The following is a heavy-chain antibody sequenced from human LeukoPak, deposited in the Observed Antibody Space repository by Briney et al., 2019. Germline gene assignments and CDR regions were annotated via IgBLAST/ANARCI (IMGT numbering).Heavy chain of an antibody. CDR2: INPNSGGT. CDR3: ARGAGGSVARTIDY. Sequence: ASVKVSCKASGYTFTDYYMHWVRQAPGQGLEWMGRINPNSGGTNYAQKFQGRVTMIRDTSINTAYMELSRLRSDDTAVYYCARGAGGSVARTIDYWGQGTLVTVSS. D-gene: IGHD5-12*01. J-gene: IGHJ4*02. CDR1: GYTFTDYY. V-gene: IGHV1-2*06.